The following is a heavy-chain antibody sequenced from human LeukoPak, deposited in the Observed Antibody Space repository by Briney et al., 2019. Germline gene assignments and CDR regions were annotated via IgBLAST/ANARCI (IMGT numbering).Heavy chain of an antibody. CDR3: AKDRDSSGYDYTFFDY. CDR1: GFTFSGYG. CDR2: IYSGGST. J-gene: IGHJ4*02. V-gene: IGHV3-66*01. D-gene: IGHD3-22*01. Sequence: PGGSLRLSCAASGFTFSGYGMNWVRQAPGKGLEWVSVIYSGGSTYYADSVKGRFTISRDNSKNTLYLQMNSLRAEDTAVYYCAKDRDSSGYDYTFFDYWGQGTLVTVSS.